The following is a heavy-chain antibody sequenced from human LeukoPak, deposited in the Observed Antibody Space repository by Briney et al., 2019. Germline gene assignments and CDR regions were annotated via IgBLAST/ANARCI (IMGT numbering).Heavy chain of an antibody. CDR3: ARDLNGRYLNY. D-gene: IGHD2-8*01. V-gene: IGHV3-74*01. Sequence: GGSLRLSCAASGFTFSSYWMHWVRQAPGKGLVWVSRINSDGISTSYADSVKGRFTISGDNAKNTLYVQMNSLRAEDTAVYYCARDLNGRYLNYWGQGTLVTVSS. CDR1: GFTFSSYW. J-gene: IGHJ4*02. CDR2: INSDGIST.